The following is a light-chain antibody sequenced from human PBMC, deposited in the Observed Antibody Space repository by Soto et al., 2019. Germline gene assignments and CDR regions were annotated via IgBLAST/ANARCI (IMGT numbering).Light chain of an antibody. Sequence: DIQRTHTPSTLSASVGDRVTITCRASQSISNRLAWYHQKPGKTPKLLIYDASNLETGVPSRFSGSGSGTDFTFTISSLQPEDIATYYCQQYDNLPITFGHGTRLEI. V-gene: IGKV1-33*01. J-gene: IGKJ5*01. CDR2: DAS. CDR3: QQYDNLPIT. CDR1: QSISNR.